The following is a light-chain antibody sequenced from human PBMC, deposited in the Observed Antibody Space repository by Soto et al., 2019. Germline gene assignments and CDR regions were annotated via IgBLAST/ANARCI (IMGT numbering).Light chain of an antibody. CDR1: QSVSSSY. J-gene: IGKJ1*01. V-gene: IGKV3-20*01. Sequence: EIVLTQSPGTLSLSPGERATLSCRASQSVSSSYLVWYQQKPGQAPRRLIYGASSRATGIPERFSGSGSGKYFTLISSGLAPEVFAVYYRQQYGSSPWTFGQGTKVEIK. CDR2: GAS. CDR3: QQYGSSPWT.